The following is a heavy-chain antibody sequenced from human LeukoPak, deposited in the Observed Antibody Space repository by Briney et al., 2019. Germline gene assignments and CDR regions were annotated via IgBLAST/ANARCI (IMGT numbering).Heavy chain of an antibody. CDR2: ISGSGDST. CDR3: AKDHDRGAVAGIFDY. J-gene: IGHJ4*02. Sequence: QSGGSLRLSCAASGFTFSSYAMSWVRQTPGKGLEWVSTISGSGDSTNYADSVKGRFTISRDNSKNTLYLKMNSLRAEDTALYYCAKDHDRGAVAGIFDYWGQGTLVTVSS. V-gene: IGHV3-23*01. CDR1: GFTFSSYA. D-gene: IGHD6-19*01.